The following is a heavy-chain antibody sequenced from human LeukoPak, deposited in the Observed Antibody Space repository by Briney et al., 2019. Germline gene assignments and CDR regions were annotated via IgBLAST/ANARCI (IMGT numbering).Heavy chain of an antibody. V-gene: IGHV3-48*01. CDR2: ISSSGSPI. Sequence: GGSLRLSCAASGFIFSNYNMNWVRQAPGKGLEWVSFISSSGSPIYYADSVKGRFTISRDNSKNTLYLQMNSLRAEDTAVYYCAKDPSGYSYGYVYYFDYWGQGTLVTVSS. CDR3: AKDPSGYSYGYVYYFDY. D-gene: IGHD5-18*01. J-gene: IGHJ4*02. CDR1: GFIFSNYN.